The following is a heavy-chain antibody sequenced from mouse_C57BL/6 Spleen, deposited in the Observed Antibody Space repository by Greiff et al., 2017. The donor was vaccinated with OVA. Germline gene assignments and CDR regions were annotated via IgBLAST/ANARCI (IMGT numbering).Heavy chain of an antibody. J-gene: IGHJ4*01. V-gene: IGHV5-6*02. CDR2: ISSGGSYT. D-gene: IGHD1-1*01. Sequence: EVKLVESGGDLVKPGGSLKLSCAASGFTFSSYGMSWVRQTPDKRLEWVATISSGGSYTYYPDSVKGRFTISRDNAKNTLYLQMNSLKSEDTAMYYGASQSDCGSRDYAMDDWGQGTSVTVSS. CDR3: ASQSDCGSRDYAMDD. CDR1: GFTFSSYG.